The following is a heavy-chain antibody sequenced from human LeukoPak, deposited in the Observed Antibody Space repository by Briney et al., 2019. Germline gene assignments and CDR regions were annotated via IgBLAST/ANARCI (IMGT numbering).Heavy chain of an antibody. V-gene: IGHV4-59*01. CDR3: ASLVVPAANFDY. D-gene: IGHD2-2*01. CDR1: GVSISSYH. CDR2: IYYSGST. Sequence: SETLSLTCTVSGVSISSYHWSWIRQPPGKGLEWIGYIYYSGSTNYNPSLKSRVTISVDTSKNQFSLKLSSVTAADTAVYYCASLVVPAANFDYWGQGTLVTVSS. J-gene: IGHJ4*02.